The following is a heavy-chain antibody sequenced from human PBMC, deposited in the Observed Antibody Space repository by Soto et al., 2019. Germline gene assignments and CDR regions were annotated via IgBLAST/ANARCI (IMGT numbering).Heavy chain of an antibody. J-gene: IGHJ6*02. CDR3: ARDFPRLQSHEGVYYYYGMDV. CDR2: ISYDGSNK. V-gene: IGHV3-30-3*01. CDR1: GFTFSSYA. Sequence: QVQLVESGGGVVQPGRSLRLSCAASGFTFSSYAMHWVRQAPGKGLEWVAVISYDGSNKYYADSVKGRFTISRDNSKNTLYLQMNSLRAEDTAVYYCARDFPRLQSHEGVYYYYGMDVWGQGTTVTVSS. D-gene: IGHD4-4*01.